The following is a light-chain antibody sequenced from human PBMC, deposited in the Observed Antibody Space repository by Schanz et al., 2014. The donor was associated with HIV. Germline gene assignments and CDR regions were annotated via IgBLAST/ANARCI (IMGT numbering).Light chain of an antibody. CDR2: EAS. J-gene: IGKJ2*01. V-gene: IGKV1-5*03. Sequence: DIQMPQSPSILSASVGDRITITCRASQSVSDWLAWYQQKPGKAPNLLISEASILESGVPSRFSGSGSGTEFTLTISSLQPDDFATYYCLQYNNYAYTFGQGTQLEIK. CDR1: QSVSDW. CDR3: LQYNNYAYT.